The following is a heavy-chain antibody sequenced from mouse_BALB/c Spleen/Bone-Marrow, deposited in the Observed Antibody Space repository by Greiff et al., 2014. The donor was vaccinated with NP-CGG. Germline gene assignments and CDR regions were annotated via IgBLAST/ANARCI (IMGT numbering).Heavy chain of an antibody. V-gene: IGHV4-1*02. CDR2: INPDSSTI. J-gene: IGHJ2*01. D-gene: IGHD2-1*01. CDR3: ARQGYYGKGDY. CDR1: GFDFSRYW. Sequence: VQLQQSGGGLVQPGGSLKHSCAASGFDFSRYWMSWVRQAPGKGLEWIGEINPDSSTINYTPSLKDKFIISRDNAKNTLYLQMSKVRSEDTALYYCARQGYYGKGDYWGQGTTLTVSS.